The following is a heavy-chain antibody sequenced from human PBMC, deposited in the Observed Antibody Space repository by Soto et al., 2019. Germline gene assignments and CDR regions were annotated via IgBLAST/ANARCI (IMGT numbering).Heavy chain of an antibody. CDR1: GDSISSSSYY. V-gene: IGHV4-39*01. J-gene: IGHJ6*02. CDR3: ASDGATTYYGMDV. CDR2: IYYSGST. D-gene: IGHD1-26*01. Sequence: PSETLSLTCTVSGDSISSSSYYWGWIRQPPGKGLEWIGSIYYSGSTDYNPSLKSRVTISVDTSKNQFSLKLTSVTAADTAVHYCASDGATTYYGMDVWGQGTTVT.